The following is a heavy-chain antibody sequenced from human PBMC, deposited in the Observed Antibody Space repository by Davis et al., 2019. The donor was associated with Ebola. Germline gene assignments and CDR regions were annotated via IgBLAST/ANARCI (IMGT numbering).Heavy chain of an antibody. V-gene: IGHV4-59*01. CDR3: ARAKWRDSRLTLGY. CDR1: GGSISSYY. J-gene: IGHJ4*02. Sequence: MPSETLSLTCTVSGGSISSYYWSWIRQPPGKGLEWIGYIYYSGSTNYNPSLKSRVTISVDTSKNQFSLKLSSVTVADRAVYYCARAKWRDSRLTLGYWGQGTLVTVSS. D-gene: IGHD5-12*01. CDR2: IYYSGST.